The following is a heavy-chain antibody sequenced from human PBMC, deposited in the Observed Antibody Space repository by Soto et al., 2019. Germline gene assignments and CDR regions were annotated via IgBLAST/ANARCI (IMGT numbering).Heavy chain of an antibody. V-gene: IGHV3-48*02. CDR3: ARAGPYCGGDCLLPY. J-gene: IGHJ4*02. D-gene: IGHD2-21*02. CDR2: ISSSSSTI. Sequence: PGGSLRLSCAASGFTFSSYSMNWVRQAPGKGLEWVSYISSSSSTIYYADSVKGRFTISRDNAKNSLYLQMNSLRDEDTAVYYCARAGPYCGGDCLLPYWGQGTLVTVSS. CDR1: GFTFSSYS.